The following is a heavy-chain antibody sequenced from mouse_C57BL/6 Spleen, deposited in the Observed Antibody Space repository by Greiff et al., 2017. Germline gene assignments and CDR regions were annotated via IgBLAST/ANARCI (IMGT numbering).Heavy chain of an antibody. CDR2: INPNNGGT. D-gene: IGHD2-5*01. J-gene: IGHJ1*03. Sequence: EVQLQESGPELVKPGASVKIPCKASGYTFTDYNMDWVKQSHGKSLEWIGDINPNNGGTIYNQKFKGKATLTVDKSSSTAYMELRSLTSENTAVYYCARSSYNSNCNWYFDVWGTGTTVTVSS. CDR1: GYTFTDYN. CDR3: ARSSYNSNCNWYFDV. V-gene: IGHV1-18*01.